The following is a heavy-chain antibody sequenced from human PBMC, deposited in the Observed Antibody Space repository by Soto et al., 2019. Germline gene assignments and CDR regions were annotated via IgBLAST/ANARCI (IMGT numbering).Heavy chain of an antibody. CDR3: ARGGRGGYSYGYYYYGMDV. J-gene: IGHJ6*02. Sequence: SVKVSCKASGGTFSSYAISWVRQAPGQGLEWMGGIIPIFGTANYAQKFQGRVTITADESTSTAYMELSSLRSEDTAGYYCARGGRGGYSYGYYYYGMDVWGQGTTVTVSS. V-gene: IGHV1-69*13. CDR1: GGTFSSYA. D-gene: IGHD5-18*01. CDR2: IIPIFGTA.